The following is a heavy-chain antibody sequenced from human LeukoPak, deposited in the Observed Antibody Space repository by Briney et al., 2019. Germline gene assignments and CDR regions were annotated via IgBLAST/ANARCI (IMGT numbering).Heavy chain of an antibody. V-gene: IGHV3-21*01. CDR3: ASPLYSSSSV. CDR1: GFTFCSYS. D-gene: IGHD6-6*01. Sequence: TGGSLRLSCAASGFTFCSYSMNWVRQAPGKGPEWVSSISSSSSYIYYADSVKGRFTISRDNAKNSLYLQMNSLRAEDTAVYYCASPLYSSSSVWGQGTLVTVSS. CDR2: ISSSSSYI. J-gene: IGHJ4*02.